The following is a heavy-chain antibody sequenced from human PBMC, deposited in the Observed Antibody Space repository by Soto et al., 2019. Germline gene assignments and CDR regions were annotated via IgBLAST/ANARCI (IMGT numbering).Heavy chain of an antibody. J-gene: IGHJ4*02. CDR1: GDSVSSPYY. CDR2: VFHTGTT. Sequence: QVQLQESGPGLVKPSGTLSLTCAVSGDSVSSPYYWCWVRQPPGKGLEWIGEVFHTGTTSYNQSLRTRDTISMDKSNKQCSLDLSSVTAADTAVYYCARSAGWYAVHSWGPGTLVIVSS. CDR3: ARSAGWYAVHS. D-gene: IGHD6-19*01. V-gene: IGHV4-4*02.